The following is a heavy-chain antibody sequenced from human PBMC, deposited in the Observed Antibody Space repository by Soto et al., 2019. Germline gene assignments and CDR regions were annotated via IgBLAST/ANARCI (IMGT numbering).Heavy chain of an antibody. CDR1: GCSISSSSYY. CDR3: ARQLGTTYFDY. Sequence: SETLSLTCTVSGCSISSSSYYWGWIRQPPGKGLEWIGSIYYSGSTYYNPSLKSRVTISVDTSKNQFSLKLSSVTAADTAVYYCARQLGTTYFDYWGQGTLVTVSS. J-gene: IGHJ4*02. D-gene: IGHD1-26*01. V-gene: IGHV4-39*01. CDR2: IYYSGST.